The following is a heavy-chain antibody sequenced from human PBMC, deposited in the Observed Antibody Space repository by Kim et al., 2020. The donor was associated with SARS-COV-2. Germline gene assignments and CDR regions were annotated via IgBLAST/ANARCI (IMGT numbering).Heavy chain of an antibody. CDR2: MNPNSGNT. J-gene: IGHJ5*02. Sequence: ASVKVSCKASGYTFTSYDINWVRQATGQGLEWMGWMNPNSGNTGYAQKFQGRVTMTRNTSISTAYMELSSLRSEDTAVYYCARYYYDILTGYYLWFDPWGQGTLVTVSS. CDR3: ARYYYDILTGYYLWFDP. CDR1: GYTFTSYD. D-gene: IGHD3-9*01. V-gene: IGHV1-8*01.